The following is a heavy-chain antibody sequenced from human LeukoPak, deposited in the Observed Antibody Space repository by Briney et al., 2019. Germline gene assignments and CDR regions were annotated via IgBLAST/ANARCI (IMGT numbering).Heavy chain of an antibody. J-gene: IGHJ4*02. Sequence: GESLRLSCAASGFTFSSYAMNWVRQAPGKGLEWVSYITSSSSTIYHADSVKGRFTISRDNAKNSLYLEMNSLKAEDTAVYYCASDYYDHSGYGFWGQGTLVTVSS. CDR3: ASDYYDHSGYGF. V-gene: IGHV3-48*04. CDR1: GFTFSSYA. CDR2: ITSSSSTI. D-gene: IGHD3-22*01.